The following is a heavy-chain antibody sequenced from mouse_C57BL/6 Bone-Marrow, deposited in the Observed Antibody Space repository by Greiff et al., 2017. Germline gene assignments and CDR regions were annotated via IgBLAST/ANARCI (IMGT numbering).Heavy chain of an antibody. CDR2: ISSGSSTI. CDR1: GFTFSDYG. CDR3: ARPGITTWDY. D-gene: IGHD2-4*01. V-gene: IGHV5-17*01. Sequence: EVKLVESGGGLVKPGGSLKLSCAASGFTFSDYGMHWVRQAPEKGLEWVAYISSGSSTIYYADTVKGRFTISRDNAKNTLFLQTTSLRSEDTAMYYCARPGITTWDYWGQGTTLTVSS. J-gene: IGHJ2*01.